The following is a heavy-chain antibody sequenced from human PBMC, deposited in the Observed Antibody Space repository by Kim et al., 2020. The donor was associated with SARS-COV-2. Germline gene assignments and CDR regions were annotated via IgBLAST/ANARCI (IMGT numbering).Heavy chain of an antibody. V-gene: IGHV4-34*01. J-gene: IGHJ4*02. D-gene: IGHD3-10*01. CDR3: ARNGRVLWFGEHEDLFDY. CDR1: GGSFSGYY. Sequence: SEILSLTCAVYGGSFSGYYWSWIRQPPGKGLEWIGEINHSGSTNYNPSLKSRVTISVDTSKNQFSLKLSSVTAADTAVYYCARNGRVLWFGEHEDLFDYWGQGTLVTVSS. CDR2: INHSGST.